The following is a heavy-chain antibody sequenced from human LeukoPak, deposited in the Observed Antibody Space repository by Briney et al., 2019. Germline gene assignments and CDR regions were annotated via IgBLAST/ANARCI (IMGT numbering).Heavy chain of an antibody. CDR2: INHSGST. CDR1: GGSFSGYY. Sequence: SETLSLTCAVYGGSFSGYYWSWIRQPPGKGLEWIGEINHSGSTNYNPSLKSRVTISVDTSKNQFSLKLSSVTAADTAVYYCARQVESSGWYPRLDYWGQGTLVTVSS. D-gene: IGHD6-19*01. CDR3: ARQVESSGWYPRLDY. V-gene: IGHV4-34*01. J-gene: IGHJ4*02.